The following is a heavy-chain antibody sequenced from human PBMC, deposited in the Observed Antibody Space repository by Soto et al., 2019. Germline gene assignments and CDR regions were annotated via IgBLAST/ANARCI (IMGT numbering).Heavy chain of an antibody. Sequence: PSETLSLTCTVSGDSIRSSHHYWGFIRQHPGKGLAWIATIYYSGTTYYNPSLKSRVTISVDTSKNQFSLKLTSVTAADTAVYYCARHRGMADAYDYCGQGTPVTVSS. CDR2: IYYSGTT. CDR3: ARHRGMADAYDY. J-gene: IGHJ1*01. D-gene: IGHD3-16*01. V-gene: IGHV4-39*01. CDR1: GDSIRSSHHY.